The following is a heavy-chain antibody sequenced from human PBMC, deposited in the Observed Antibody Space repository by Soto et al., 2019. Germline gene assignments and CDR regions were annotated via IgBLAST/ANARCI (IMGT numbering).Heavy chain of an antibody. J-gene: IGHJ5*02. D-gene: IGHD3-10*01. V-gene: IGHV3-30*18. Sequence: QPGGSLRLSCAASGFTFSSYGMHWVRQAPGKGLEWVAVISYDGSNKYYADSVKGRFTISRDNSKNTLYLQMNSLRAEDTAVYYCAKSRMVRGVIARRGFDPWGQGTLVTVSS. CDR1: GFTFSSYG. CDR3: AKSRMVRGVIARRGFDP. CDR2: ISYDGSNK.